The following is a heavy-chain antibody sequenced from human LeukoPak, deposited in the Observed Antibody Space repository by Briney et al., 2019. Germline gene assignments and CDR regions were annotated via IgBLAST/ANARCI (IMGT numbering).Heavy chain of an antibody. V-gene: IGHV3-21*01. CDR2: ISTTSSNI. D-gene: IGHD6-19*01. J-gene: IGHJ4*02. CDR1: GFPFSSYT. CDR3: ATEFLGAVAETGGY. Sequence: GGSLRLSCAASGFPFSSYTMNWVRQAPGKGLEWVSSISTTSSNIYYADLVKGRFTISRDNAKNSLYLQMNSLRAEDTAVYYCATEFLGAVAETGGYWGQGTLVTVPS.